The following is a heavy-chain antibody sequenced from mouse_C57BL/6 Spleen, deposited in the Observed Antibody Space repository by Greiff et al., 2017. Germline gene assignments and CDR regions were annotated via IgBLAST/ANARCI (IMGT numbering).Heavy chain of an antibody. V-gene: IGHV5-9*01. D-gene: IGHD2-3*01. CDR1: GFTFSSYT. CDR2: ISGGGGNT. CDR3: ARTHDGYPYAMDY. Sequence: EVMLVESGGGLVKPGGSLKLSCAASGFTFSSYTMSWVRQTPEKRLEWVATISGGGGNTYYPDSVKGRFTISRDNAKNTLYLQMSSLRSEDTALYYCARTHDGYPYAMDYWGQGTSVTVSS. J-gene: IGHJ4*01.